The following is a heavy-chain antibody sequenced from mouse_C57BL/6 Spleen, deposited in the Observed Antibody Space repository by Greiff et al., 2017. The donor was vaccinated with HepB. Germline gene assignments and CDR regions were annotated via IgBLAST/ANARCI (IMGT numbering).Heavy chain of an antibody. CDR1: GYTFTSYW. D-gene: IGHD2-2*01. CDR2: IHPNSGST. CDR3: AIRGNYYGNDDDPFYAMDY. V-gene: IGHV1-64*01. Sequence: QVQLQQPGAELVKPGASVKLSCKASGYTFTSYWMHWVKQRPGQGLEWIGMIHPNSGSTNYNEKFKSKATLTVDKSSSTAYMQLSSLTSEDSAVYYCAIRGNYYGNDDDPFYAMDYWGQGTSVTVSS. J-gene: IGHJ4*01.